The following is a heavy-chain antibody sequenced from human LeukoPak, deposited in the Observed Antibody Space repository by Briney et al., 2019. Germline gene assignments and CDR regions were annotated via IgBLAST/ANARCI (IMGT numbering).Heavy chain of an antibody. CDR3: ARVRPYPYDSSGYYYFDY. D-gene: IGHD3-22*01. J-gene: IGHJ4*02. CDR1: GGSISSYY. CDR2: IYYSGST. Sequence: SETLSLTCTASGGSISSYYWSWIRQPPGKGLEWIGYIYYSGSTNYNPSLKSRVTISVDTSKNQFSLKLSSVTAADTAVYYCARVRPYPYDSSGYYYFDYWGQGTLVTVSS. V-gene: IGHV4-59*01.